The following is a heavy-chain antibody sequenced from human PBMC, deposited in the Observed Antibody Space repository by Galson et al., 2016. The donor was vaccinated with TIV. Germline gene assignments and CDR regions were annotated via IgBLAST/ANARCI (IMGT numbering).Heavy chain of an antibody. CDR2: IIPLFGEA. D-gene: IGHD5-18*01. Sequence: SVKVSCKASGDTFSSFVISWVRQAPGQGLEWLGGIIPLFGEAHYAQKFQGRVTISADESTSTAYTELSGLSSGDTAMYYCAKCRNTAMDTYYYYYGLDVWGQGTTVTVSS. CDR3: AKCRNTAMDTYYYYYGLDV. CDR1: GDTFSSFV. J-gene: IGHJ6*02. V-gene: IGHV1-69*13.